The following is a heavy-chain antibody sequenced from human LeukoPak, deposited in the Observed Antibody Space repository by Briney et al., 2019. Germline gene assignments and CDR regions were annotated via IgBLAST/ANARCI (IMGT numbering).Heavy chain of an antibody. CDR3: AKVRWEPLRAFDY. Sequence: AGGSLRLSCAASGFIFTNYAMTWVRQAPGKEPVWVSVISASGGSTYYADSVKGRFTISRDNSMNMVYLQMDSLRAEDTAVYYFAKVRWEPLRAFDYWVQGALVTVSS. J-gene: IGHJ4*02. CDR2: ISASGGST. D-gene: IGHD1-26*01. V-gene: IGHV3-23*01. CDR1: GFIFTNYA.